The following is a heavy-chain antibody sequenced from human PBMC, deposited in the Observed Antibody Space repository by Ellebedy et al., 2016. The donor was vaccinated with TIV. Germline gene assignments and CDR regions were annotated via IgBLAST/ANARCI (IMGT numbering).Heavy chain of an antibody. Sequence: SETLSLXCAVYGGSFSGYYWSWIRQPPGKGLEWIGEINHSGSTNYNPSLKSRVTISVDTSKNQFSLKLSSVTAADTAVYYCARKYWGSGPLDYWGQGTLVTVSS. V-gene: IGHV4-34*01. CDR3: ARKYWGSGPLDY. CDR2: INHSGST. J-gene: IGHJ4*02. CDR1: GGSFSGYY. D-gene: IGHD7-27*01.